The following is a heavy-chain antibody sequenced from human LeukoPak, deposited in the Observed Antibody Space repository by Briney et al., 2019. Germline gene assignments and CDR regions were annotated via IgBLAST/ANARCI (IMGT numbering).Heavy chain of an antibody. D-gene: IGHD6-19*01. CDR3: ASYSSGWGAFDI. J-gene: IGHJ3*02. CDR2: ISSSSSYI. Sequence: GGSLRLSCAASGFTFSSYSMNWVRQAPGKGLEWVSSISSSSSYIYYADSVKGRFTISRDNAKNSLYLQMSSLRAEDTAVYYCASYSSGWGAFDIWGQGTMVTVSS. CDR1: GFTFSSYS. V-gene: IGHV3-21*01.